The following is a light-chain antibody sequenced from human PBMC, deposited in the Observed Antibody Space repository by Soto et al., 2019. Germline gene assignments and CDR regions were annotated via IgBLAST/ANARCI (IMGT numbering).Light chain of an antibody. Sequence: EIVLTQSPGTLSLSPGERATLSCRASQSVSRTYLAWYQQKPGQAPRLLIYGTSNRATGISDRFSVSGSGTDFTLTITSLEPEDFAVYYCQQYGSSPYTFGQGTKLEIK. CDR1: QSVSRTY. CDR2: GTS. V-gene: IGKV3-20*01. CDR3: QQYGSSPYT. J-gene: IGKJ2*01.